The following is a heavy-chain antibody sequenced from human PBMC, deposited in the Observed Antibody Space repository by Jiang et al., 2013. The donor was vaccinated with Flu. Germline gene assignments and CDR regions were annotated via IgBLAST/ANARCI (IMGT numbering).Heavy chain of an antibody. Sequence: EVKKPGASVKVSCKASGYIFRRYGITWVRQAPGQGLEWMGWISIYTGDTYYAQKFQGRVTMTTDTSTTTAYMELTSLRSDDTAKYYCARGQAWFDRWGQGTLVTVSS. CDR3: ARGQAWFDR. V-gene: IGHV1-18*01. CDR2: ISIYTGDT. J-gene: IGHJ5*02. CDR1: GYIFRRYG.